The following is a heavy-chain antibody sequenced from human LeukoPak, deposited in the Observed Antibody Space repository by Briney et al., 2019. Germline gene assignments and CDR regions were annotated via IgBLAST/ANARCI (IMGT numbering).Heavy chain of an antibody. CDR3: AKDLRIQLWFGVDY. V-gene: IGHV3-72*01. Sequence: GGSLRLSCAASGFTFSDHYMDWVRQAPGKGLEWVGRSRNRAKSYTTDYAASVRGRFTISRDDSQNSLYLQMRSLRAEDTAVYYCAKDLRIQLWFGVDYWGQGTLVTVSS. J-gene: IGHJ4*02. CDR2: SRNRAKSYTT. CDR1: GFTFSDHY. D-gene: IGHD5-18*01.